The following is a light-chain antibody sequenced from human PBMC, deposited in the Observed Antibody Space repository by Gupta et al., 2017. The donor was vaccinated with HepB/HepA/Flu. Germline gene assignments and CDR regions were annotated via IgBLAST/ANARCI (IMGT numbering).Light chain of an antibody. CDR1: SSNY. J-gene: IGLJ2*01. CDR3: SSITSSDTRV. V-gene: IGLV2-14*03. CDR2: DVS. Sequence: QSALIQPASVSGSPGQSITISCTGTSSNYVSWYQHHPGKAPKVLIYDVSRRPSGVSNRFSGSNSGNTASLTISGRKAEDEADYYCSSITSSDTRVFGGGTKLTVL.